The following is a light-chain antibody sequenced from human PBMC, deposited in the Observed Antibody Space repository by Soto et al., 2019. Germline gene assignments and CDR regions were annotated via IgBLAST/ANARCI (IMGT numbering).Light chain of an antibody. CDR1: SSDVGGYNY. V-gene: IGLV2-8*01. CDR3: SSYAGTAYV. CDR2: EVT. J-gene: IGLJ1*01. Sequence: QSALTQPPSASGSPGQSVTISCTGTSSDVGGYNYVSWYQQHPGKAPKLMIYEVTKRPSGVPDRFSGSKSGNTASLTVSGLQAEDEADYYCSSYAGTAYVFGTVTKLTVL.